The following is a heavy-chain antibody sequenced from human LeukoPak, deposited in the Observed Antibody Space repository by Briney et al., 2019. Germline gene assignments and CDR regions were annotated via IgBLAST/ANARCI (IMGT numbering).Heavy chain of an antibody. J-gene: IGHJ4*02. V-gene: IGHV3-53*01. CDR3: AGGRVRDY. CDR2: IYSDGNT. D-gene: IGHD4/OR15-4a*01. Sequence: PGGSLRLSCAASGFTFSKYWMTWVRQAPGKGLEWVSIIYSDGNTNYADSVKGRFTISRDNSRNTVYLQMNSLRAEDTGVYYCAGGRVRDYWGQGTLVTVSS. CDR1: GFTFSKYW.